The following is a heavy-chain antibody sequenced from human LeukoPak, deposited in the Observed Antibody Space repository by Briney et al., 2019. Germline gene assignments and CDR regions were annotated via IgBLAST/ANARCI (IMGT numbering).Heavy chain of an antibody. J-gene: IGHJ3*01. CDR3: ATVPIP. V-gene: IGHV3-9*01. CDR1: GFTFDDYA. Sequence: GGSLRLSCAASGFTFDDYAMHWVRQAPGKGLEWVSGISWNSGSIGYADSVKGRFTISRDNAKNSLYLQMNSLRAEDTALYYCATVPIPWGQGTMVTVSS. CDR2: ISWNSGSI.